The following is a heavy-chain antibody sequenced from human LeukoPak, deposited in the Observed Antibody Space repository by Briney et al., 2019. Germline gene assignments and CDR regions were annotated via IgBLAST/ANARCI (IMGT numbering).Heavy chain of an antibody. CDR1: GFTFGDYG. V-gene: IGHV3-49*03. D-gene: IGHD5-18*01. CDR2: ISSKAYGGTT. Sequence: GGSLRLSCTASGFTFGDYGMNWFRQAPGKGLEWVGFISSKAYGGTTEYAASVKGRLTISRVDSKSIVFLQMNSLKTEDTAVYYCTRGYSYGYYWGQGTLVTVSS. J-gene: IGHJ4*02. CDR3: TRGYSYGYY.